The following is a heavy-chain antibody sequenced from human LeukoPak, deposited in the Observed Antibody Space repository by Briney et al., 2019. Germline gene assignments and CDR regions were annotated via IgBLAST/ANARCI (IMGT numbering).Heavy chain of an antibody. CDR2: INHSGTT. Sequence: SETLSLTCAVYGGSFSDYYWNWVCQPPGKGLEWIGEINHSGTTNYSPSLKSRVSISVDTSKNQFSLKLNSVTAADAAMYYCASHYSSGSYRYTGSFGSWGQGMLVNVSS. CDR1: GGSFSDYY. CDR3: ASHYSSGSYRYTGSFGS. J-gene: IGHJ4*02. D-gene: IGHD3-16*02. V-gene: IGHV4-34*01.